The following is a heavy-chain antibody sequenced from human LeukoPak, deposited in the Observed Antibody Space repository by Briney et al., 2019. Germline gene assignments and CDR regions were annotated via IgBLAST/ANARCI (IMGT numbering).Heavy chain of an antibody. J-gene: IGHJ4*02. Sequence: PAETLSLTCTVSAGSISRSSYYWGWIRQPPGKGLEWIGSIYYSGSTYYNPSLKSRVTISVDTSNNQFSLKLSSVTAADTAVYYCAREYPGRGRPLDYWGQGTLVTVSS. CDR2: IYYSGST. CDR3: AREYPGRGRPLDY. CDR1: AGSISRSSYY. V-gene: IGHV4-39*02. D-gene: IGHD1-26*01.